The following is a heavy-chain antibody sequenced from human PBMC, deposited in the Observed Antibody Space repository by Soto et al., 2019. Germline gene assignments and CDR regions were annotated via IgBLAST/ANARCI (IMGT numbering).Heavy chain of an antibody. CDR1: GYTFTGYY. V-gene: IGHV1-2*04. Sequence: ASVKVSCKASGYTFTGYYMHWVRQAPGQGLEWMGWINPNSGGTNYAQKFQGWVTMTRDTSISTAYMGLSRLRSDDTAVYYCARAPPIYFSSTSCYAGRYIDFPGQGTLVTVSS. J-gene: IGHJ4*02. D-gene: IGHD2-2*01. CDR3: ARAPPIYFSSTSCYAGRYIDF. CDR2: INPNSGGT.